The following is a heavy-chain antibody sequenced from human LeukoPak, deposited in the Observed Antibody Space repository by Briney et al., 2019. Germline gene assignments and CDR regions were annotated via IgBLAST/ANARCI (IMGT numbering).Heavy chain of an antibody. V-gene: IGHV4-34*01. CDR2: INHSGST. D-gene: IGHD5-12*01. CDR3: ARDRAGGYARFDY. CDR1: GGSFSGYY. Sequence: SETLSLTCAVYGGSFSGYYWSWIRQPPGKGLEWIGEINHSGSTNYNPSLKSRVTISVDTSKNQFSLKLSSVTAADTAVYYCARDRAGGYARFDYWGQGTLVTVSS. J-gene: IGHJ4*02.